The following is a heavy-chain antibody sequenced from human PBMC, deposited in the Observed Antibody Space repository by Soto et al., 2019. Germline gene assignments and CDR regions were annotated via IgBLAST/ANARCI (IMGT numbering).Heavy chain of an antibody. CDR3: ARHIFDTWYVFDT. CDR1: GGSIRSSDYY. CDR2: IFYSGST. Sequence: SETLSLTCTVSGGSIRSSDYYWGWIRQPPGKGLEWIGTIFYSGSTYYNLSLKSRATISIDTSKNQFSVKLSSVTAEDTAVYYCARHIFDTWYVFDTWGLGTMVTVSS. V-gene: IGHV4-39*01. D-gene: IGHD6-13*01. J-gene: IGHJ3*02.